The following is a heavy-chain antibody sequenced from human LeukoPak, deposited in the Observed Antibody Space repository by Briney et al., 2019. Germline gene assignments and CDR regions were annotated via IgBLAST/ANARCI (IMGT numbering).Heavy chain of an antibody. D-gene: IGHD5-18*01. CDR1: GYTFTSYY. V-gene: IGHV1-46*01. Sequence: GSSVKVSCKASGYTFTSYYMHWVRQAPGQGLEWMGIINPSGGSTSYAQKFQGRVTMTSDTSTRTVYMALSSLRSEDTAVYYCAREWGIQLWPQHWFDPWGQGTLVTVSS. CDR2: INPSGGST. CDR3: AREWGIQLWPQHWFDP. J-gene: IGHJ5*02.